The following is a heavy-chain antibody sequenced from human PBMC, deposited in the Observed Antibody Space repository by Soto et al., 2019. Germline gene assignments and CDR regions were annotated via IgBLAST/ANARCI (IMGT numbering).Heavy chain of an antibody. CDR1: GYSFSTYW. CDR2: IYPGDSDT. D-gene: IGHD1-26*01. Sequence: GESLKISCKGSGYSFSTYWIGWVRQMPGKGLEWMGIIYPGDSDTKYSPSLQGQVTISADTSITTAYLQWTSLKASDTAIYYCARREGATYFDYWGHGNLVTVSS. CDR3: ARREGATYFDY. J-gene: IGHJ4*01. V-gene: IGHV5-51*01.